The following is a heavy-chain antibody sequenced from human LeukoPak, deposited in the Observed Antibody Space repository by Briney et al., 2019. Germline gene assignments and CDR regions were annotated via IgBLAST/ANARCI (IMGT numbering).Heavy chain of an antibody. CDR2: IYYSGST. CDR1: GGSISSYY. Sequence: SETLSLTCTVSGGSISSYYWSWIRQPPGKGLEWIGYIYYSGSTNYNPSLKSRVTISVDTSKNQFSLKLSSVTAADTAVYYCARDSPSYYDILTGYPVYYFDYWGQGTLVTVSS. J-gene: IGHJ4*02. D-gene: IGHD3-9*01. V-gene: IGHV4-59*12. CDR3: ARDSPSYYDILTGYPVYYFDY.